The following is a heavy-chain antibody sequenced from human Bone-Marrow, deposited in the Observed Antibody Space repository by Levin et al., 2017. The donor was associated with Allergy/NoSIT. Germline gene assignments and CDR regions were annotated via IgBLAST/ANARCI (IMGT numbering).Heavy chain of an antibody. CDR3: AREGMVRGTEDS. J-gene: IGHJ4*02. CDR1: GFTFSVYY. D-gene: IGHD3-10*01. Sequence: GGSLRLSCTTSGFTFSVYYMSWIRQAPGKGLEWVSYISSSGSTIYYADSVKGRFTISRDDAKNSLYLQMNSLRAEDTAVYYCAREGMVRGTEDSWGQGTLVTVTS. CDR2: ISSSGSTI. V-gene: IGHV3-11*01.